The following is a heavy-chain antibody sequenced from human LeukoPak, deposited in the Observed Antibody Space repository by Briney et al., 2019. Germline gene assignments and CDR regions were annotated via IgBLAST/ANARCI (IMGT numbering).Heavy chain of an antibody. D-gene: IGHD3-22*01. J-gene: IGHJ4*02. Sequence: GGSLRLSCAASGFTFRTYGIHWVRQAPGKGLEWVAVISYDGSNEYYADSVKGRFTISRDNSKNTLYLQMNSLRAEDTAVYYCAKSSFRIVVLSGFDYWGQGTLVTVSS. CDR2: ISYDGSNE. V-gene: IGHV3-30*18. CDR1: GFTFRTYG. CDR3: AKSSFRIVVLSGFDY.